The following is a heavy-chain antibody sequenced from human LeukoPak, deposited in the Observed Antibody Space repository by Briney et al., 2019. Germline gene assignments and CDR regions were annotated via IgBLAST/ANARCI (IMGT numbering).Heavy chain of an antibody. CDR1: GYTLTGYY. D-gene: IGHD2-15*01. CDR3: ARDRLSGGSRRSPHWFDP. Sequence: ASVKVSCKASGYTLTGYYMHWVRQAPGQGLEWMGRINPNSGGTNYAQKFQGRVTMTRDTSISTAYMELSRLRSDDTAVDYCARDRLSGGSRRSPHWFDPWGQGTLVTVSS. CDR2: INPNSGGT. J-gene: IGHJ5*02. V-gene: IGHV1-2*06.